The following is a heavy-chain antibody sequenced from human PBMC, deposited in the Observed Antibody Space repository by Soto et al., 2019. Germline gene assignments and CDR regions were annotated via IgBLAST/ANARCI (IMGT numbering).Heavy chain of an antibody. V-gene: IGHV3-30*18. CDR3: AKDRVMTTVTYYYYYGMDV. D-gene: IGHD4-4*01. J-gene: IGHJ6*02. Sequence: QVQLVESGGGVVQTGRSLRLSCAASGFTFSSYGMHWVLQAPGKGLEWVAVISDDGSNKYYADSVKGRFTISRDNSKNTLYLQMNSLRAEDTAVYYCAKDRVMTTVTYYYYYGMDVWGQGTTVTVSS. CDR1: GFTFSSYG. CDR2: ISDDGSNK.